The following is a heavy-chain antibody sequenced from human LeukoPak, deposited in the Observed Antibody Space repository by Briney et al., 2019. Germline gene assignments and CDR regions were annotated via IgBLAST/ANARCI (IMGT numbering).Heavy chain of an antibody. CDR3: ARVGSCSSTSCYAYLFDY. CDR1: GYTFTSYD. V-gene: IGHV1-2*02. J-gene: IGHJ4*02. D-gene: IGHD2-2*01. Sequence: GASVKVSCKASGYTFTSYDINWVRQATGQGLEWMGWINPNSGGTNYAQKFQGRVTMTRDTSISTAYMELSRLRSDDTAVYYCARVGSCSSTSCYAYLFDYWGQGTLVTVSS. CDR2: INPNSGGT.